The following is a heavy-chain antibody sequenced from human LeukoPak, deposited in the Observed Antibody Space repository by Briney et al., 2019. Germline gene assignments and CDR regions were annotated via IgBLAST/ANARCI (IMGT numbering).Heavy chain of an antibody. Sequence: GGSLRLSCAASGFTFSSYWMSWVRQAPGKGLEWVANIKQDGSEKYYVDSGTGRFTISRDNAKNSLYLQMNSLRADDTAVYYCARDGGYSSGWYFPGLHYYYMDVWGKGTTVTVSS. CDR3: ARDGGYSSGWYFPGLHYYYMDV. J-gene: IGHJ6*03. V-gene: IGHV3-7*01. CDR1: GFTFSSYW. CDR2: IKQDGSEK. D-gene: IGHD6-19*01.